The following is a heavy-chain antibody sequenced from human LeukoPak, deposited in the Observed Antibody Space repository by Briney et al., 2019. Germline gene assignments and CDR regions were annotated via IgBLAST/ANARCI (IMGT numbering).Heavy chain of an antibody. CDR1: GFTFSSYG. Sequence: GGSLRLSCAASGFTFSSYGMHWVRQAPGKGLEWVAVISYDGSNKYYADSVKGRFTISRDNSKNTLYLQMNSLRAEDTAVYYCARVGWELLQYYYYYMDVWGKGTTVTISS. CDR2: ISYDGSNK. D-gene: IGHD1-26*01. J-gene: IGHJ6*03. CDR3: ARVGWELLQYYYYYMDV. V-gene: IGHV3-30*03.